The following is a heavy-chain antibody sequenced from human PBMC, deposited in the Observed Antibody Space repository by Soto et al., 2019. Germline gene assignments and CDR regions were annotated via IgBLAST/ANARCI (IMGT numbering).Heavy chain of an antibody. D-gene: IGHD6-19*01. Sequence: SETLSLTCTVSFGSISSSSYYLGLIRQPPGKGLEWIGSIYYSGSTYYNPSLKSRVTISVDTSKNQFSLKLSSVTAADTAVYYCASSGWWYFEYWGQGTLVTVS. J-gene: IGHJ4*02. CDR3: ASSGWWYFEY. CDR1: FGSISSSSYY. CDR2: IYYSGST. V-gene: IGHV4-39*01.